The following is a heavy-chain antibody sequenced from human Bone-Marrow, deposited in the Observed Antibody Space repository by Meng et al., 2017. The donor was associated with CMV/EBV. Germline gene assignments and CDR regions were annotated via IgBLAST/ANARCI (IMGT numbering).Heavy chain of an antibody. CDR1: GYSFTSYW. CDR2: IYPGDSDS. CDR3: AKIVVVPAAIWEGWFDP. V-gene: IGHV5-51*01. J-gene: IGHJ5*02. Sequence: GGSLRLSCKGSGYSFTSYWIGWVRQMPGKGLEWMGIIYPGDSDSRYSQSFQGQVTISADKSISTAYLQWSSLKATDTAMYYCAKIVVVPAAIWEGWFDPWGQGTLVTGSS. D-gene: IGHD2-2*02.